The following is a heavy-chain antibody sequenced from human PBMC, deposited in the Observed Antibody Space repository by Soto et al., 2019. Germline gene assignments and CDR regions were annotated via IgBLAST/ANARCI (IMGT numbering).Heavy chain of an antibody. V-gene: IGHV3-30*03. J-gene: IGHJ5*02. CDR3: ASDAVAGFDP. CDR2: ISYDGSNK. Sequence: GALRLSCAASGFTFSSYGMHWVRQAPGKGLEWVAVISYDGSNKYYADSVKGRFTISRDNSKNTLYLQMNSLRAEDTAVYYCASDAVAGFDPWGQGTLVTVSS. D-gene: IGHD6-19*01. CDR1: GFTFSSYG.